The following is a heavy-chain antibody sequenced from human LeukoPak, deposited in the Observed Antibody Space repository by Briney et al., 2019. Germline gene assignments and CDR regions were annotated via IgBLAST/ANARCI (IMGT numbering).Heavy chain of an antibody. D-gene: IGHD5-18*01. CDR1: GGSISSGSYY. Sequence: SETLSLTCTVSGGSISSGSYYWNWIRQPAGKGLEWIGRIYTSGSTNYNPSLKTRVTISIDTTKNQFSLKLSSVTAADTAVYYCARGNIIRGYKYGYDHFDYWGQGTLVTVSS. J-gene: IGHJ4*02. CDR3: ARGNIIRGYKYGYDHFDY. V-gene: IGHV4-61*02. CDR2: IYTSGST.